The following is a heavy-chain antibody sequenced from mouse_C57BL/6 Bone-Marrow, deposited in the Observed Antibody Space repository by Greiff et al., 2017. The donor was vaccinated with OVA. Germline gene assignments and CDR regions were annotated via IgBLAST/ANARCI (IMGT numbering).Heavy chain of an antibody. V-gene: IGHV5-6*01. CDR1: GFTFSSYG. Sequence: EVKLVESGGDLVKPGGSLNLSCAASGFTFSSYGMSWVRQTPDKRLEWVATISSGGSYTYYPDSVKGRFTISRDNAKNTLYLQMSSLKSEDTAMYYCARHEGGNSFAYWGQGTLVTVSA. CDR3: ARHEGGNSFAY. CDR2: ISSGGSYT. D-gene: IGHD2-1*01. J-gene: IGHJ3*01.